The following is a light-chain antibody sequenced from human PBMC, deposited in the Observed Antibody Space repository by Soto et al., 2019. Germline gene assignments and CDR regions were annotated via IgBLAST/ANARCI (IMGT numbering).Light chain of an antibody. Sequence: QSVLTQSSSASASLGSSVKLTCTLSSGHSSYIIAWHQQQPGKAHRYLMKLEGSGSYNKGSGVPDRFSGSSSGADRYLTISNLQFEDEADYYCETWDFNTRVFGGGTKVTVL. V-gene: IGLV4-60*02. CDR2: LEGSGSY. CDR3: ETWDFNTRV. CDR1: SGHSSYI. J-gene: IGLJ3*02.